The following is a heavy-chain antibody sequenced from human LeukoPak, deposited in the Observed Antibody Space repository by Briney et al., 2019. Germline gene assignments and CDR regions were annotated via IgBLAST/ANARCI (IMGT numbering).Heavy chain of an antibody. V-gene: IGHV3-7*01. CDR2: IKQDGSEK. Sequence: PGGSLRLSCAASGFTLSSYWMSWVRQAPGKGLEWVANIKQDGSEKYYVDSVKGRFTISRDNAKNSLYLQVNSLRAEDTAVYYCARGSTYYDLLTGYYRDAFDIWGQGTMVTVSS. J-gene: IGHJ3*02. CDR3: ARGSTYYDLLTGYYRDAFDI. D-gene: IGHD3-9*01. CDR1: GFTLSSYW.